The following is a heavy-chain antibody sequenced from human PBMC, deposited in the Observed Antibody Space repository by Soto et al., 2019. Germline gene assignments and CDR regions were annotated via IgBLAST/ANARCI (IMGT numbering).Heavy chain of an antibody. J-gene: IGHJ4*02. CDR3: EKSPFGGSYEHPSGY. Sequence: GGSLRLSCAASGFTFSSYGMHWVRQAPGKGLEWVAVISYDGSNKYYADSVKGRFTISRDNSKNTLYLQMNSLRAEDTAVYYCEKSPFGGSYEHPSGYWGQGTLVTVYS. V-gene: IGHV3-30*18. D-gene: IGHD1-26*01. CDR1: GFTFSSYG. CDR2: ISYDGSNK.